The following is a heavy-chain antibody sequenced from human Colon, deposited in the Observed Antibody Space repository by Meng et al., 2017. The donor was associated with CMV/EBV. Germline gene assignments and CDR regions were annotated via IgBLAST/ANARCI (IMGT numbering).Heavy chain of an antibody. J-gene: IGHJ4*02. Sequence: VQLVQAGAEGKKAGASVKVSCKASGSTFTDNYMHWVRQAPGQGLEWMGWINPNSGGTNYAQKFQGRVTMTRDTSISTAYMELSRLRSDDTAVYYCARGKNYYDSSGYRKGLDYWGQGTLVTVSS. CDR1: GSTFTDNY. V-gene: IGHV1-2*02. D-gene: IGHD3-22*01. CDR2: INPNSGGT. CDR3: ARGKNYYDSSGYRKGLDY.